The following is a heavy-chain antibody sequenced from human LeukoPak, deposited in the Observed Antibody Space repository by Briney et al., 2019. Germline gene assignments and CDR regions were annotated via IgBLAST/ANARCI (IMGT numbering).Heavy chain of an antibody. CDR1: GFTLSSYS. CDR3: ARDSGVSSSFDY. V-gene: IGHV3-21*01. CDR2: ISSSSSYI. J-gene: IGHJ4*02. D-gene: IGHD6-6*01. Sequence: GGSLRLSCAASGFTLSSYSMNWVRQAPGKGLEWVSSISSSSSYIYYADSVKRRFTITRDNAKNSLYLQMNSLRAEDTAVYYCARDSGVSSSFDYWGPGNLVTVSS.